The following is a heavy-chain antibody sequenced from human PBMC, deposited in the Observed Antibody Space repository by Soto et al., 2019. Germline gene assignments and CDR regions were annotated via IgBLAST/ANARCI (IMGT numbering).Heavy chain of an antibody. Sequence: ASVKVSCKASGYTFTSYGISWVRQAPGQGLEWMGWISAYNGNTNYAQKFQGRVTMTTDTSTSTAYMELSSLRSDDTAVYYCARDRYCSSTSCPSREHWYFDLWGRGTLVTVSS. D-gene: IGHD2-2*01. CDR2: ISAYNGNT. V-gene: IGHV1-18*01. CDR3: ARDRYCSSTSCPSREHWYFDL. J-gene: IGHJ2*01. CDR1: GYTFTSYG.